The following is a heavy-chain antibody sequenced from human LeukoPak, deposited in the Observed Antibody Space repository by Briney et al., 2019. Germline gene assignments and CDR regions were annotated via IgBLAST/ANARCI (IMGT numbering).Heavy chain of an antibody. D-gene: IGHD5-24*01. Sequence: SETLSLTCTVSDGSISSYYWSWIRQPPGKGLEWIGYIYYSGSTNYNPSLKSRVTISVDTSKNQFSLKLSSVTAADTAVYYCARDVDGYNALDYWGQGTLVTVSS. CDR2: IYYSGST. CDR3: ARDVDGYNALDY. CDR1: DGSISSYY. J-gene: IGHJ4*02. V-gene: IGHV4-59*01.